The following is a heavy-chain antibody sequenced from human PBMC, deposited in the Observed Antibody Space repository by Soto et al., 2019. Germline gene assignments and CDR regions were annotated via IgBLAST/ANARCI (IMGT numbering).Heavy chain of an antibody. CDR3: ARGQRFSDWFDP. V-gene: IGHV4-4*07. D-gene: IGHD3-3*01. CDR1: GGAISGYY. CDR2: IYSSGST. J-gene: IGHJ5*02. Sequence: LSLTCTATGGAISGYYWTWIRQSDGEGLEWIGRIYSSGSTNYNPSLKSRVTISLDTSMNYFSLRLSSVTAADTAVYYCARGQRFSDWFDPWGQGTLVTVSS.